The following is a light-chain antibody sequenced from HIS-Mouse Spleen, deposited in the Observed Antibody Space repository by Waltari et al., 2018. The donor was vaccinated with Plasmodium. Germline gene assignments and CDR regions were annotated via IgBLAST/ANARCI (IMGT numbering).Light chain of an antibody. CDR3: YSTDSSGNHRV. CDR2: EDS. J-gene: IGLJ3*02. Sequence: SYELTQPPSVSVSPGQTARITCSGDALPKKYAYWYQQKSGQAPVLVIYEDSKRPSGIPARFPCSSSGKMATLTISGAQVEDEADYYCYSTDSSGNHRVFGGGTKLTVL. V-gene: IGLV3-10*01. CDR1: ALPKKY.